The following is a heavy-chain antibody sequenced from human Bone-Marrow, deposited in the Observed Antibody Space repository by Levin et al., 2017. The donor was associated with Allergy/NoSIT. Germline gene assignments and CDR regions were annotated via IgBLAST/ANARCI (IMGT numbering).Heavy chain of an antibody. Sequence: SETLSLTCAVSGDSISSGGYSWNWFRQPPGKGLEWIGYIYHLGNTYYNPSLRSRVSMSVDRSKNEFSLNLSSVTAADTAVYYCARNGGGSLVRGVILSRAFDIWGQGTMVTVSS. CDR2: IYHLGNT. J-gene: IGHJ3*02. D-gene: IGHD3-10*01. CDR1: GDSISSGGYS. V-gene: IGHV4-30-2*01. CDR3: ARNGGGSLVRGVILSRAFDI.